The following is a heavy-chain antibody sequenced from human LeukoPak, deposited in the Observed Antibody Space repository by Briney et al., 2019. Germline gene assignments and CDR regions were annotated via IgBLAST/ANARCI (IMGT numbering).Heavy chain of an antibody. CDR3: ARHRSSGWFFDY. J-gene: IGHJ4*02. CDR2: IYPGASHT. V-gene: IGHV5-51*01. CDR1: GYSFTSYW. Sequence: GEALKTLCCGSGYSFTSYWIDWGRQMPGKGLEWMGIIYPGASHTRYSPSFQGQVTIPADKSISPAYLQWSSLKASDTAMYYCARHRSSGWFFDYWGQGTLVTVSS. D-gene: IGHD6-19*01.